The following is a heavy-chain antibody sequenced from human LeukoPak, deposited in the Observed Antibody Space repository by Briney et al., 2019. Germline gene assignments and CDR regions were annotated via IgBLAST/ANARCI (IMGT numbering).Heavy chain of an antibody. Sequence: PGGSLRLSCAASGFTFDDYGMSWVRQAPGKGLEWVSGINWNGGNTDYADSVKGRFTISRDNAKNSLYLQMNSLRAEDTAVYYCAELGITMIGGVWGKGTTVTISS. V-gene: IGHV3-20*04. D-gene: IGHD3-10*02. CDR2: INWNGGNT. J-gene: IGHJ6*04. CDR3: AELGITMIGGV. CDR1: GFTFDDYG.